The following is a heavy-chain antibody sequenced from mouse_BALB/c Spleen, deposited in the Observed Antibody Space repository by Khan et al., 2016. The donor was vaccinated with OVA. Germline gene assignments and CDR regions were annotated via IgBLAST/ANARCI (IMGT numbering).Heavy chain of an antibody. D-gene: IGHD2-10*01. V-gene: IGHV2-6-1*01. Sequence: VQLQESGPGLVAPSQSLSITCTISGFSLTNYGVHWVRQPPGKGLEWLVVIWSDGSTTYNSALKSRLTISKDNSKSQVFLKMNSLQTDDTAVYFCARQPYYHYNIMDYWGQGTPVTVSS. J-gene: IGHJ4*01. CDR3: ARQPYYHYNIMDY. CDR2: IWSDGST. CDR1: GFSLTNYG.